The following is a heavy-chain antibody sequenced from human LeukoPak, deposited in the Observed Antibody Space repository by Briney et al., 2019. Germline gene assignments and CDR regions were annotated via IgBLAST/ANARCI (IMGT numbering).Heavy chain of an antibody. D-gene: IGHD5-12*01. J-gene: IGHJ4*02. V-gene: IGHV4-39*07. CDR1: GGSISSSSYY. CDR2: IYYSGST. Sequence: SGTLSLTCTVSGGSISSSSYYWGWIRQPPGKGLEWIGSIYYSGSTYYYPSLKSRVTISVDTSKNQFSLKLSSVTAADTAVYYYARGPDIVATIYFDYWGQGTLVTVSS. CDR3: ARGPDIVATIYFDY.